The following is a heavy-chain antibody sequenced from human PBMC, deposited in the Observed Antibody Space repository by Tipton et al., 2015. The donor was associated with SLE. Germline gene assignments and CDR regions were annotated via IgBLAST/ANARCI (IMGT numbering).Heavy chain of an antibody. Sequence: LRLSCTVSGGSISSSSYYWGWIRQPPGKGLEWIGSIYHSGSTYYNPSLKSRVTISVDTSKNQFSLKLSSVTAADTAVYYCATVSSALWDFGYWGQGTLVTVSS. D-gene: IGHD6-19*01. J-gene: IGHJ4*02. CDR1: GGSISSSSYY. CDR2: IYHSGST. CDR3: ATVSSALWDFGY. V-gene: IGHV4-39*07.